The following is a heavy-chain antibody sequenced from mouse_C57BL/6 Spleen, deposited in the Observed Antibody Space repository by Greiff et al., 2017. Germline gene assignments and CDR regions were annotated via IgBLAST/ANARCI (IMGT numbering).Heavy chain of an antibody. Sequence: DVKLQESGPGLVKPSQSLSLTCSVTGYSITSGYYWNWIRQFPGNKLEWMGYISYDGSNNYNPSLKNRISITRDTSKNQFFLKLNSVTTEDTATYYCARGGDSWGVNYFDYWGQGTTLTVSS. CDR2: ISYDGSN. D-gene: IGHD1-1*01. V-gene: IGHV3-6*01. J-gene: IGHJ2*01. CDR1: GYSITSGYY. CDR3: ARGGDSWGVNYFDY.